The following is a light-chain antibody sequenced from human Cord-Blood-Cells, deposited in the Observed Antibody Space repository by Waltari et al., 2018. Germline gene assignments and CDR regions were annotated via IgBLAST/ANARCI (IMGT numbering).Light chain of an antibody. V-gene: IGKV3-15*01. CDR2: GAS. CDR1: QSVSSN. J-gene: IGKJ4*01. CDR3: QQYNNWPLT. Sequence: EIVMTQSPATLSVSPGERATLTCRASQSVSSNLAWYQQKPGQAPRLVIYGASTRATGIPARFGGSGCATDFPLTISRLQSEDFADYCCQQYNNWPLTFGGGTKVEIK.